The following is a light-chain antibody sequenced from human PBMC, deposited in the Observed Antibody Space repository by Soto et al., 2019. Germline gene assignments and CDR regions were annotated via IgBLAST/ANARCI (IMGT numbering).Light chain of an antibody. CDR3: QSYDSSLSGYV. CDR2: NDN. CDR1: SSNIGAGYD. J-gene: IGLJ1*01. V-gene: IGLV1-40*01. Sequence: QSLLTQPPSVSGAPGQRVTISCTGSSSNIGAGYDVHWYQQLPGTAPKLLLYNDNNRPSGVPDRISGSKSGTSASLAITGLQAEDEADYYCQSYDSSLSGYVFGTGTKLTVL.